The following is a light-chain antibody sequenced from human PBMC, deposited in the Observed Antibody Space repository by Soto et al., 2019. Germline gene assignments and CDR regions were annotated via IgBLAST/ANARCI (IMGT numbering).Light chain of an antibody. V-gene: IGLV2-18*02. CDR1: SSDFGSYDR. CDR3: SSYTGSSPRYV. J-gene: IGLJ1*01. Sequence: QSVLTQPPSVSGSPGQSVTISCTGTSSDFGSYDRVSWYQQPPGTAPKLMIYEVSSRPSGVPDRFSGSKSGNTASLTISGLQAEDEADYYCSSYTGSSPRYVFGTGTKVTVL. CDR2: EVS.